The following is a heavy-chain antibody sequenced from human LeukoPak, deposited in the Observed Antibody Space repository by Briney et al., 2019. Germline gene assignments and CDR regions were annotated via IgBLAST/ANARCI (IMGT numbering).Heavy chain of an antibody. Sequence: GGSLRLSCAASGFIFSTYAMSWVRQAPGKGLEWVSAISGSGGTTYYADSVKGRFTISRDNSKNTLYLQMNSLRAEDTAVYYCAKSASGSPVRAFDIWGQGTMVTVSS. J-gene: IGHJ3*02. CDR2: ISGSGGTT. V-gene: IGHV3-23*01. CDR3: AKSASGSPVRAFDI. CDR1: GFIFSTYA. D-gene: IGHD1-26*01.